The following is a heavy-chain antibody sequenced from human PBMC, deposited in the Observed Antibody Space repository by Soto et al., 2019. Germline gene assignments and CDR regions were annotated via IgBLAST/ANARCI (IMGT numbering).Heavy chain of an antibody. Sequence: GGSLRLSCAASGFTFSNAWMSWVRQAPGKGLEWVGRIKSKTDGGTTDYAAPVKGRFTISRDDSKNTLYLQMSSLKTEDTAVYYCTTDRRPVPAALKYFQHWGQGTLVTVSS. CDR1: GFTFSNAW. CDR2: IKSKTDGGTT. V-gene: IGHV3-15*01. D-gene: IGHD2-2*01. CDR3: TTDRRPVPAALKYFQH. J-gene: IGHJ1*01.